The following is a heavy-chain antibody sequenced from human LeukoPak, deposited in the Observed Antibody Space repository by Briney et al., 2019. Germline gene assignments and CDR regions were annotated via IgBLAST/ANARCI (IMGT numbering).Heavy chain of an antibody. CDR2: VSAYADDT. Sequence: ASVKVSCKACGYTFTNYGITWVRQAPGQGLEWMGWVSAYADDTNYVQKFQGRITMTTDTSTSTAYVELRSLRSDDTAVYYCARDCIGCHGYDYWGQGTLVTVSS. V-gene: IGHV1-18*01. CDR1: GYTFTNYG. CDR3: ARDCIGCHGYDY. D-gene: IGHD5-24*01. J-gene: IGHJ4*02.